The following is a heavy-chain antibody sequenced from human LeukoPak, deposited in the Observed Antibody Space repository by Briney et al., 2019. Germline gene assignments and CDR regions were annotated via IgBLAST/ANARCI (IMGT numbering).Heavy chain of an antibody. CDR3: ARDFAGDFDF. CDR2: IKGDGTMT. Sequence: PGGSLRLSCAASGFTFSIYWMHWIRQAPGKGLVWVSRIKGDGTMTNYADSVKGRFTIPRDNAKNTMYLQMNSLRAEDTAVYYCARDFAGDFDFWGQGTLVTVSS. D-gene: IGHD7-27*01. J-gene: IGHJ4*02. CDR1: GFTFSIYW. V-gene: IGHV3-74*01.